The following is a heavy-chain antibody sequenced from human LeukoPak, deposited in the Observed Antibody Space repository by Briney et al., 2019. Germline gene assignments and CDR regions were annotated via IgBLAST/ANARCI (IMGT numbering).Heavy chain of an antibody. CDR1: GGSISSSSYY. Sequence: PSETLSLTCTVSGGSISSSSYYWGWIRQPPGKGLEWIGTIYYSGSAYYNPSLKSRVTISVDTSKNQFSLRLSSVTAADTAVFYCARLHYYDSNLLWDYWGQGTLVTVSS. V-gene: IGHV4-39*01. J-gene: IGHJ4*02. CDR3: ARLHYYDSNLLWDY. D-gene: IGHD3-22*01. CDR2: IYYSGSA.